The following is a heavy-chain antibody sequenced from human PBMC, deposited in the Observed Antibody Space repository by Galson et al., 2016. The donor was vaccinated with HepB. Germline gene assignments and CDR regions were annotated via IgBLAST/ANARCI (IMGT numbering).Heavy chain of an antibody. CDR2: TYYRSKWYN. CDR3: ARGRGIVGISWSLEGWFDP. J-gene: IGHJ5*02. Sequence: CAISGDSVSSNSAAWNWIRQSPSRGLEWLGRTYYRSKWYNDYAVSVKSRITINPDTSKNQFSLQLNSVTPEDTAVYYCARGRGIVGISWSLEGWFDPWGQGTLVIVTS. D-gene: IGHD1-26*01. V-gene: IGHV6-1*01. CDR1: GDSVSSNSAA.